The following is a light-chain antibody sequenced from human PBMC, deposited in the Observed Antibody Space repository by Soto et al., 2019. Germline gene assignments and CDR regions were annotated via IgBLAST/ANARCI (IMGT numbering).Light chain of an antibody. CDR2: AAS. V-gene: IGKV1-39*01. CDR1: QAIRND. CDR3: QQSYSTPWT. J-gene: IGKJ1*01. Sequence: DIKMTQSPPSLSASVGDRVTITCRASQAIRNDVGWYQQKPGKAPKLLIYAASSLQSGVPSRFSGSGSGTDFTLTISSLQPEDFATYYCQQSYSTPWTFGQGTKVDIK.